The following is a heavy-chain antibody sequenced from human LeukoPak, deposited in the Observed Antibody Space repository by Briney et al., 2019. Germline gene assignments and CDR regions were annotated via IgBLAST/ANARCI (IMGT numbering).Heavy chain of an antibody. V-gene: IGHV4-39*07. J-gene: IGHJ4*02. CDR1: GGSIRTDNNY. CDR2: VNYSGST. D-gene: IGHD2-2*01. Sequence: PSETLSLTCTVSGGSIRTDNNYWGWIRQPPGKGLEWIGSVNYSGSTFCNPSLKSRVTISVDTSKNQFSLKLSSVTAADTAVYYCARGHYCSSTSCYPLDYWGQGTLVTVSS. CDR3: ARGHYCSSTSCYPLDY.